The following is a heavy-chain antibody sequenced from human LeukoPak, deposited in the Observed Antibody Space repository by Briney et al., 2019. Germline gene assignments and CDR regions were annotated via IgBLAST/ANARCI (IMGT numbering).Heavy chain of an antibody. J-gene: IGHJ4*02. CDR1: GFPFSSNW. CDR2: IEGDGSST. V-gene: IGHV3-74*01. CDR3: ARDAYNSAWD. Sequence: GGSLRLSCAASGFPFSSNWMQWVREAPGKARVCVARIEGDGSSTGYGDSVKGRFTIFRDNAKNRLYLQMDSLRVDDTAFYYCARDAYNSAWDCGQGTLVTVSS. D-gene: IGHD6-19*01.